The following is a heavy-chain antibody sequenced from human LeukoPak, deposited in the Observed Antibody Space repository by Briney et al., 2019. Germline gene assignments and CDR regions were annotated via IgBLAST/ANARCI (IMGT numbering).Heavy chain of an antibody. J-gene: IGHJ4*02. V-gene: IGHV3-23*01. CDR1: GFTFNSYA. CDR2: ISGSGGST. D-gene: IGHD2-15*01. Sequence: GGSLRLSCAASGFTFNSYAMSWVRQAPGKGLEWVSAISGSGGSTYYADSVKGRFTISRDNSKNTLYLQMNSLRAEDTAVYYCAKDDYCSGGSCYSVRFDYWGQGTLVTVSS. CDR3: AKDDYCSGGSCYSVRFDY.